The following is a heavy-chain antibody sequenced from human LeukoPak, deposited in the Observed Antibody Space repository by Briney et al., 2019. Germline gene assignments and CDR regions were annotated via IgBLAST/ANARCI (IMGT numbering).Heavy chain of an antibody. J-gene: IGHJ6*02. V-gene: IGHV4-4*07. CDR3: ARGEGYYYYGMDV. CDR1: GGSISSHY. Sequence: PSETLSLTCTVSGGSISSHYWTWIRQSAGKGLEWIGRIYSSGSTNYNPSLKSRVTISVDTSKNQFSLKLSSVTAADTAVYYCARGEGYYYYGMDVWGQGTTVTVSS. CDR2: IYSSGST.